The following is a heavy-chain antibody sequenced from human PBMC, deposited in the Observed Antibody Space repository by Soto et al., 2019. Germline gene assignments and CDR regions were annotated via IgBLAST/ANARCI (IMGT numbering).Heavy chain of an antibody. Sequence: ASVKVSCKASGGTFSSYAISWVRQAPGQGLEWMGGIIPIFGTANYAQKFQGRVTITADKSTSTAYMELSSLRSEDTAVYYCARTTPGRYHGSGSYYPVDPWGQGTLVTVSS. CDR3: ARTTPGRYHGSGSYYPVDP. V-gene: IGHV1-69*06. D-gene: IGHD3-10*01. CDR1: GGTFSSYA. J-gene: IGHJ5*02. CDR2: IIPIFGTA.